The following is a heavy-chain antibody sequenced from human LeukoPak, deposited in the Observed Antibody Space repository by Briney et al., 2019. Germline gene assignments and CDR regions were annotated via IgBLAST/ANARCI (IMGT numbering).Heavy chain of an antibody. CDR2: IYYSGST. J-gene: IGHJ4*02. V-gene: IGHV4-34*01. CDR3: ARLLLLWFGEPDY. CDR1: GGSFSGYY. Sequence: SETLSLTCAVYGGSFSGYYWSWIRQPPGKGLEGIGSIYYSGSTYYNPSLKSRVTISGDTSKNQFSLKLSSVTAADTAVYYCARLLLLWFGEPDYWGQGTVVTVSS. D-gene: IGHD3-10*01.